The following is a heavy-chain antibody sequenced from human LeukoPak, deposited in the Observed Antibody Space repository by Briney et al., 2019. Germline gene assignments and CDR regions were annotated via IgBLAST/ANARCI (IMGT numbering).Heavy chain of an antibody. CDR1: GYYFSNYW. CDR2: IYPDDSDT. V-gene: IGHV5-51*01. Sequence: GESLKISCQAFGYYFSNYWVDWVRQIPGKGLEWMGTIYPDDSDTRYSPSFQGQVTISVDKSISTAYLQWRSLKASDTAIYYCAKHLGDPKLTLDYWGQGTLVTVSS. J-gene: IGHJ4*02. D-gene: IGHD2-21*02. CDR3: AKHLGDPKLTLDY.